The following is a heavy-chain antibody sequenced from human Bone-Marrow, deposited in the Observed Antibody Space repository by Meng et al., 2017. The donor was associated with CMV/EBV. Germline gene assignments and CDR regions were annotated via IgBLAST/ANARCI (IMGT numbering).Heavy chain of an antibody. CDR1: GYTFTGYY. J-gene: IGHJ5*02. CDR3: ARCEVGVVVPAAPLRP. D-gene: IGHD2-2*01. CDR2: INPNSGGT. Sequence: ASVKVSCKASGYTFTGYYIHWVRQAPGQGLEWMGWINPNSGGTNYAQKFQGRVTMTRDTSISTAYMELSRLRSDDTAVYYCARCEVGVVVPAAPLRPWGQGTLVTVSS. V-gene: IGHV1-2*02.